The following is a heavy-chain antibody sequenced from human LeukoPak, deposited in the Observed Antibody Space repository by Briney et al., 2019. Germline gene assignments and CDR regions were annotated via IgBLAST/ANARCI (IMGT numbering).Heavy chain of an antibody. V-gene: IGHV3-21*01. Sequence: PGGSLRLSCAASGFTFRSYNMNWVRQAPGKGLEWVSSISSGSSSIHYADSVKGRFTISRDNAKNSLYLQMNSLRAEDTAVYYCARGKYSSSWYKILDAFDIWGQGTMVTVSS. CDR1: GFTFRSYN. CDR2: ISSGSSSI. CDR3: ARGKYSSSWYKILDAFDI. D-gene: IGHD6-13*01. J-gene: IGHJ3*02.